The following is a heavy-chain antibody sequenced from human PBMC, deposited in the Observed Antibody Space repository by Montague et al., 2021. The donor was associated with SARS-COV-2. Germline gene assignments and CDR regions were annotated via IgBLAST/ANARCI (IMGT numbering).Heavy chain of an antibody. D-gene: IGHD2-2*01. Sequence: SETLSLTCAVYGGSLSGYYCSWIRQPPGEGLVWIAEISHSGSTSYNPSLKSRVTISVDTSKNQYSLKLSSATAADTAVYYCARVPYRLLFVPGYYGMDVWGQGTTVTVSS. CDR1: GGSLSGYY. CDR3: ARVPYRLLFVPGYYGMDV. CDR2: ISHSGST. V-gene: IGHV4-34*01. J-gene: IGHJ6*02.